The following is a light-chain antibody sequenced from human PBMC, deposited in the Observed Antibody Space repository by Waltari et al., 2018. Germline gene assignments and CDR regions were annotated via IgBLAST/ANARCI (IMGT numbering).Light chain of an antibody. J-gene: IGLJ3*02. CDR2: DVS. CDR1: SSDIGRYDI. CDR3: CSYAGNYVWV. V-gene: IGLV2-23*02. Sequence: QSALTQPAAVSGSPGQSVTISCTGASSDIGRYDIVSWYQQHPGNAPKLVISDVSKRPSVVSGRSSGSKADDTASLTISGLQFEDEADYYYCSYAGNYVWVFGGGTRLTVL.